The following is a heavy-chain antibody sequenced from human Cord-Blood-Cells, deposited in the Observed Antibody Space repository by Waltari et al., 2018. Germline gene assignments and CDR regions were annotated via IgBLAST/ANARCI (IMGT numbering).Heavy chain of an antibody. D-gene: IGHD2-15*01. J-gene: IGHJ4*02. CDR3: ARDRLSCSGGSCYKVFGY. Sequence: QVQLQESGPGLVKPSETLSLTCAVSGYSISSGYYWGWIRQPPGKGLEWIGSIYHSGSTYYNPALKSLVTISVDTSKNHFSLKLSSVTAADTAVYYCARDRLSCSGGSCYKVFGYWGQGTLFTVSS. V-gene: IGHV4-38-2*02. CDR1: GYSISSGYY. CDR2: IYHSGST.